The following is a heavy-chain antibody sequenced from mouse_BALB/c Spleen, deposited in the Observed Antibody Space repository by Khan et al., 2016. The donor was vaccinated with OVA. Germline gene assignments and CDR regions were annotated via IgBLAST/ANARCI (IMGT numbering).Heavy chain of an antibody. CDR2: VSTGGSYT. D-gene: IGHD1-1*01. CDR1: GFTFSTYG. V-gene: IGHV5-6*01. CDR3: TRLAYYYDSEGFAY. J-gene: IGHJ3*01. Sequence: EVELVESGGDLVNPGGSLKLSCAASGFTFSTYGMSWVRQTPDKRLEWVATVSTGGSYTYYPDSVKGRFTISRDNAKNTLYLQMSGLKSEDTAMFYGTRLAYYYDSEGFAYWGQGTLVTVSA.